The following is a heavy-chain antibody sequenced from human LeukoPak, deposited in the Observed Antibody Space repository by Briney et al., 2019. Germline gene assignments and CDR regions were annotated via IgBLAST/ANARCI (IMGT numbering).Heavy chain of an antibody. V-gene: IGHV1-2*02. CDR1: GYTFTGYY. CDR2: INPNSGGT. D-gene: IGHD2-2*01. CDR3: ARDLEGYCTSSRCVNWFDP. J-gene: IGHJ5*02. Sequence: ASVKVSCKASGYTFTGYYMHWVRQAPGQGLEWMGWINPNSGGTNSAQKFQGRVTTTRDTSISTAYMELSRLRSDDTAVYYCARDLEGYCTSSRCVNWFDPWGQGTLVTVSS.